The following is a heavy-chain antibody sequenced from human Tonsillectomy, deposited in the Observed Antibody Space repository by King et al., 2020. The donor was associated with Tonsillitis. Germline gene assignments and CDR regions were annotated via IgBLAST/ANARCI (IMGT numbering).Heavy chain of an antibody. D-gene: IGHD3-16*01. CDR3: ARGADYDYVWGPLWWCDP. V-gene: IGHV1-8*02. CDR1: GYTFTSYD. CDR2: MNPNSGNT. Sequence: VQLVESGAEVKKPGASVKVSCKASGYTFTSYDINWVRQATGQGLEWMGWMNPNSGNTGYAQKFKGRVTMTRNTSISTAYMELSSLRSEDTAVYYCARGADYDYVWGPLWWCDPWGQGTLVTVSS. J-gene: IGHJ5*02.